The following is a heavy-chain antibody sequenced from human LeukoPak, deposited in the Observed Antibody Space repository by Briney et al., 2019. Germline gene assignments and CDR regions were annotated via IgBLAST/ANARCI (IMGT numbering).Heavy chain of an antibody. J-gene: IGHJ4*02. CDR3: ARLTGYQGDLDYFDS. Sequence: PSETLSLTCTVSGGSIRSTSHYWGWVRQPPGKGLEWIGSIYYNGATYYNPSLKSRVTISVDTSKNQFSLKLTSVTAADTALYYCARLTGYQGDLDYFDSWGQGTLVTVSS. CDR1: GGSIRSTSHY. D-gene: IGHD2-21*02. V-gene: IGHV4-39*01. CDR2: IYYNGAT.